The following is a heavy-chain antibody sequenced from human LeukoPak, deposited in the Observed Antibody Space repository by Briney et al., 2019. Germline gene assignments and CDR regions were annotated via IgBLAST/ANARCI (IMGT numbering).Heavy chain of an antibody. D-gene: IGHD2-2*01. J-gene: IGHJ4*02. CDR1: GYSFTSYW. Sequence: GGSLRLSCKGSGYSFTSYWIGWVRQMPGKGLEWMGIIYPGDSDTRYSPSFQGQVTISADKSISTVYLQWSSLKASDTAMYYCARYYCSSTSCYGFDYWGQGTLVTVSS. CDR2: IYPGDSDT. V-gene: IGHV5-51*01. CDR3: ARYYCSSTSCYGFDY.